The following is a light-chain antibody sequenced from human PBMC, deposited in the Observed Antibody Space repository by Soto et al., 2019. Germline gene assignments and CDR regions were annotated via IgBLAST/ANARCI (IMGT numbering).Light chain of an antibody. Sequence: EIVLTQSPGTLSLSPGESATLSCRAIQSVSSGYLAWYQQKPGQAPRLLIYGASSRASGIPDRFSGSGSGTDFTLTISRLEPEDSAVYYCQQCGSSPPWTFGQGTKV. J-gene: IGKJ1*01. CDR3: QQCGSSPPWT. CDR2: GAS. CDR1: QSVSSGY. V-gene: IGKV3-20*01.